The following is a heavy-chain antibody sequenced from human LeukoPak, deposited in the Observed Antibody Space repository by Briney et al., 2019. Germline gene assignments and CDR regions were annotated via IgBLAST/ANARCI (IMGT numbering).Heavy chain of an antibody. V-gene: IGHV4-59*08. J-gene: IGHJ6*02. Sequence: SETLSLTCTVSGGSISSYYWSWIRQPPGKGLEWIGYIYYSGSTNYNSSLKSRVTISVDTPKNQFSLKLSSVTAADTAVYYCARLGTPSGSYYYYGMDVWGQGTTVTVSS. D-gene: IGHD1-26*01. CDR2: IYYSGST. CDR1: GGSISSYY. CDR3: ARLGTPSGSYYYYGMDV.